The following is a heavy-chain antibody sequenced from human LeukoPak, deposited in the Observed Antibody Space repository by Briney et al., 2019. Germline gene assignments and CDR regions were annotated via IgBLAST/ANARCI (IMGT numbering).Heavy chain of an antibody. CDR1: GSTFSSYS. Sequence: PGGSLRLSCAASGSTFSSYSMNWVRQAPGKGLVWVSYINIDERITGYADSVKGRFTISRDNAKNTLYLQMNSLRAEDTAIYYCFREGGDWGQGTLVTVSS. V-gene: IGHV3-74*01. D-gene: IGHD3-10*01. CDR2: INIDERIT. J-gene: IGHJ4*02. CDR3: FREGGD.